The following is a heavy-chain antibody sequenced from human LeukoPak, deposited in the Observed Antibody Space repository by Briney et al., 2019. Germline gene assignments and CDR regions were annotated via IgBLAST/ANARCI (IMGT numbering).Heavy chain of an antibody. J-gene: IGHJ6*02. CDR1: GFIFSSYS. V-gene: IGHV3-23*01. CDR3: AKARLELPYFGMDV. Sequence: GGSLRLSCAASGFIFSSYSMSWVRQAPGKGLEWVSVITGSGGNTYYADSVKGRFTISRDNSKNTLYLQMNSLRAEDTAVYYCAKARLELPYFGMDVWGQGTTVTVSS. D-gene: IGHD1-7*01. CDR2: ITGSGGNT.